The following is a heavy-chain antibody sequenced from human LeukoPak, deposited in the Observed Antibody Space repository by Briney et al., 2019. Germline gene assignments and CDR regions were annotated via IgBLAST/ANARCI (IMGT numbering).Heavy chain of an antibody. J-gene: IGHJ4*02. CDR1: GGSISSSSYS. Sequence: PSETLSLTCTVSGGSISSSSYSWGWIRQPPGKGLEYIGSMYFSGSSYYNPSLRSRVTISVDTSKNQFSLKLSSVTAADTAVYYCARSANPDLAAAVCWGQGTLVTVSS. V-gene: IGHV4-39*01. D-gene: IGHD6-13*01. CDR2: MYFSGSS. CDR3: ARSANPDLAAAVC.